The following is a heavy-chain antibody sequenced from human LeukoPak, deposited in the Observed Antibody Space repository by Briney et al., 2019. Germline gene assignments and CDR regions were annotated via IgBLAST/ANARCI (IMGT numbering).Heavy chain of an antibody. CDR2: IYYSGST. J-gene: IGHJ5*02. V-gene: IGHV4-39*07. CDR1: GGSISSSSYY. CDR3: ARDAYSSGWYNGGTLNWFDP. D-gene: IGHD6-19*01. Sequence: PSETLSLTCTVSGGSISSSSYYWGWIRQPPGKGLEWIGSIYYSGSTYYNPSLKSRVTISVDTSKNQFSLKLSSVTAADTAVYYCARDAYSSGWYNGGTLNWFDPWGQGTLVTVSS.